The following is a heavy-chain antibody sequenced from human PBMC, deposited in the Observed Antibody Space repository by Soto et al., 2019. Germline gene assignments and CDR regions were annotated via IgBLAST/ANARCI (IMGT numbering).Heavy chain of an antibody. J-gene: IGHJ4*02. CDR1: GDSVSNNGAT. D-gene: IGHD1-26*01. CDR2: AYYRSRWQY. CDR3: ARDPPDFNSGFDS. Sequence: PSQTLSLTCAICGDSVSNNGATWNWIRQSPSRGLEWLGRAYYRSRWQYDYATSVRSRITINPDTSKNQFSLQLSSVTPEDTAVCYCARDPPDFNSGFDSWGQGSLVTVSS. V-gene: IGHV6-1*01.